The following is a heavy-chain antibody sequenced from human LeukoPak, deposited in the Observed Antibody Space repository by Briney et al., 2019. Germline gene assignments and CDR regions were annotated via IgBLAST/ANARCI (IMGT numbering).Heavy chain of an antibody. Sequence: PGGSLRLSCAASGFTFSDYYMTWIRQAPGKGLEWVSYISSSGSNRYYADSVKGRFTISRDNAKSSLYLQMNSLRAEDTAVYYCARETAYAFDIWGQGTMVTVSS. CDR1: GFTFSDYY. CDR2: ISSSGSNR. V-gene: IGHV3-11*01. CDR3: ARETAYAFDI. D-gene: IGHD2-21*01. J-gene: IGHJ3*02.